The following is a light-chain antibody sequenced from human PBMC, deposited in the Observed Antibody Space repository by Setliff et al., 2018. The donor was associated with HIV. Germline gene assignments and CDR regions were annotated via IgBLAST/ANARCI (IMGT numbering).Light chain of an antibody. J-gene: IGLJ3*02. CDR1: SSDIGGYNY. CDR2: EVT. CDR3: ISFTTSSTWV. V-gene: IGLV2-14*01. Sequence: QSVPTQPASVSGSPGQSITISCTGTSSDIGGYNYVSWYQQHPGKAPKLMIYEVTNRPSGVSHRFAGSKSGDTASLTISGLQAEDEADYYCISFTTSSTWVFGGGTKVTVL.